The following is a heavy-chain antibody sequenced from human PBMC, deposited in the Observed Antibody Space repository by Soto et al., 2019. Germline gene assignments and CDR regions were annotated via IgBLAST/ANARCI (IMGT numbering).Heavy chain of an antibody. J-gene: IGHJ6*03. CDR3: ARDDPDIVVVPAAVDYYYHYMDV. Sequence: PGGSLRLSCAASGFTFSSYWMHWVRQAPGKGLVWVSRINSDGSSTSYADSVKGRFTISRDNAKNTLYLQMNSLRAEDTAVYYCARDDPDIVVVPAAVDYYYHYMDVWGKGTTVTVSS. V-gene: IGHV3-74*01. CDR2: INSDGSST. D-gene: IGHD2-2*01. CDR1: GFTFSSYW.